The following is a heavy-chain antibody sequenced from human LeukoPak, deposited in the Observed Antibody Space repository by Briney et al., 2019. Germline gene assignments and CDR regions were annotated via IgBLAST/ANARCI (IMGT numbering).Heavy chain of an antibody. V-gene: IGHV4-59*12. Sequence: LETLSLTCTLSGGSITSYYWSWIRQPPGKGLEWIGYIYYSGITNYNPSLKSRVTISVDTSKNQFSLKLSAVTAADTPVYYCAGERGDYYDDSGYSRNFDYWGQGTLVTVSS. CDR2: IYYSGIT. CDR3: AGERGDYYDDSGYSRNFDY. D-gene: IGHD3-22*01. CDR1: GGSITSYY. J-gene: IGHJ4*02.